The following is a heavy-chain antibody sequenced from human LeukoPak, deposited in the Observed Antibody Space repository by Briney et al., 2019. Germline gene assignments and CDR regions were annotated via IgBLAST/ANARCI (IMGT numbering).Heavy chain of an antibody. J-gene: IGHJ4*02. CDR3: ARDQNDSSGYSGGLDY. CDR1: GFTFSSYS. V-gene: IGHV3-48*04. Sequence: PGGSLRLSCAASGFTFSSYSMNWVRQAPGKGLEWVSYISSSSSTIYYADSVKGRFTISRDNAKNSLYLQMNGLRAEDTAVYYCARDQNDSSGYSGGLDYWGQGTLVTVSS. CDR2: ISSSSSTI. D-gene: IGHD3-22*01.